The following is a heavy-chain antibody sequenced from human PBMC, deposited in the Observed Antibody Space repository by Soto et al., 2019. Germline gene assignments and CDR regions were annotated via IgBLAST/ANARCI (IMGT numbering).Heavy chain of an antibody. J-gene: IGHJ3*02. D-gene: IGHD4-17*01. CDR2: IYSGGST. CDR3: ARVVYAVTTGGAFDI. CDR1: GFTVSSNY. V-gene: IGHV3-53*01. Sequence: EVQLVESGGGLIQPGGSLRLSCAASGFTVSSNYMSWVRQAPGKWLEWVSVIYSGGSTYYADSVKGRFTIPRDNSKNTLYLQMNSLRAEDTAVYYCARVVYAVTTGGAFDIWGQGTMVTVSS.